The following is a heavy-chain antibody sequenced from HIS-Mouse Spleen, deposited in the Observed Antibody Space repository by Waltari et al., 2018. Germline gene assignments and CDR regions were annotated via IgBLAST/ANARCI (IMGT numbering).Heavy chain of an antibody. CDR2: IKQDGSEK. Sequence: EVQLVESGGGLVQPGGSLRLSCAASGFPLSSYWMRWVRQAPGKGLEWVANIKQDGSEKYYVDSVKGRFTISRDNAKNSLYLQMNSLRAEDTAVYYCARDGGTGDFDYWGQGTLVTVSS. D-gene: IGHD7-27*01. CDR1: GFPLSSYW. V-gene: IGHV3-7*01. CDR3: ARDGGTGDFDY. J-gene: IGHJ4*02.